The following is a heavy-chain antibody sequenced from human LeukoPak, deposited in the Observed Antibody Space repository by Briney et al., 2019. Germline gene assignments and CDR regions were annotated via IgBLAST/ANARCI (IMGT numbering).Heavy chain of an antibody. D-gene: IGHD2-21*01. CDR2: IYSGGST. CDR1: AFTVSTHY. Sequence: PGGSLRLSCAASAFTVSTHYMSWVRQAPGKGLEWVSVIYSGGSTYYADSVKGRFTISRDNSKNTLYLQMNSLRAEDTAVYYCARAFVGMRAFDIWGQGTMVTVSS. CDR3: ARAFVGMRAFDI. J-gene: IGHJ3*02. V-gene: IGHV3-66*01.